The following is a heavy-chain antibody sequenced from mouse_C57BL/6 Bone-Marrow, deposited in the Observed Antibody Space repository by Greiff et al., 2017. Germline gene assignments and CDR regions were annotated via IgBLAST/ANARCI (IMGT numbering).Heavy chain of an antibody. V-gene: IGHV5-17*01. D-gene: IGHD1-1*01. CDR3: ARAGTTVWYFDV. J-gene: IGHJ1*03. CDR2: ISSGSSTI. Sequence: EVQLQESGGGLVKPGGSLKLSCAASGFTFSDYGMHWVRQAPEKGLEWVAYISSGSSTIYYADTVKGRFTISRDNAKNTLFLQMTSLRSEDTAMYYCARAGTTVWYFDVWGTGTTVTVSS. CDR1: GFTFSDYG.